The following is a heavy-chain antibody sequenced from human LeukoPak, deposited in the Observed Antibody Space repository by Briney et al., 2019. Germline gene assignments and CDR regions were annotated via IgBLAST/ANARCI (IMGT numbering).Heavy chain of an antibody. Sequence: PSETLSLTCSVSAYSTNTYYWCWILRSPRRWLQGIVGIYNSGSTDYTPSFTSRVTVSIDMSTKEFSLKLTSVTVADTAMYYCVRLRWEMMAPSFDPWGQGAFVIVSS. CDR2: IYNSGST. CDR3: VRLRWEMMAPSFDP. V-gene: IGHV4-59*01. D-gene: IGHD1-26*01. CDR1: AYSTNTYY. J-gene: IGHJ5*02.